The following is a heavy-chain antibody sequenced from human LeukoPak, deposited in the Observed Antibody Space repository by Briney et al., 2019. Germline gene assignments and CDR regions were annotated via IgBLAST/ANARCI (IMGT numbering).Heavy chain of an antibody. CDR3: ARRYFDY. J-gene: IGHJ4*02. CDR2: IKQDGSEK. CDR1: GFVVGGNY. V-gene: IGHV3-7*03. Sequence: PGGSLRLSCAASGFVVGGNYMSWVRQAPGKGLEWVANIKQDGSEKYYVDSVKGRFTISRDNAKNSLYLQMNSLRAEDTAVYYCARRYFDYWGQGTLVTVSS.